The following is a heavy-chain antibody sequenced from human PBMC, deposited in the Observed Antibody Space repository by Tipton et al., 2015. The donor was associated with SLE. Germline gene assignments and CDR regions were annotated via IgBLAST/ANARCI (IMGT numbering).Heavy chain of an antibody. Sequence: TLSLTCAVYGGSFSDYYWSWIRQPPGKGLEWIGEINHSGSTNYNPSLKSRVTISVDTSKNQFSLKLSSVTAADTAVYYCASYFSKFIAGSRYFDYWGQGTLVTVSS. CDR2: INHSGST. CDR3: ASYFSKFIAGSRYFDY. D-gene: IGHD6-13*01. V-gene: IGHV4-34*01. J-gene: IGHJ4*02. CDR1: GGSFSDYY.